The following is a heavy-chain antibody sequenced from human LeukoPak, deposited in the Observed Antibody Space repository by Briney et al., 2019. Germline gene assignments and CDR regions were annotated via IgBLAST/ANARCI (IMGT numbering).Heavy chain of an antibody. CDR2: IHPDGTEK. V-gene: IGHV3-7*01. D-gene: IGHD3-3*01. Sequence: GGSLRLSCAAPGLTFTNYWMHWVRQAPGKGLESVPYIHPDGTEKYYMESLRGRFAISRDNAKNSLYLQMSNLRDEDTAVYYCTSRYDFWSGYFQGYYFDFWGQGSLVTVSS. CDR1: GLTFTNYW. CDR3: TSRYDFWSGYFQGYYFDF. J-gene: IGHJ4*02.